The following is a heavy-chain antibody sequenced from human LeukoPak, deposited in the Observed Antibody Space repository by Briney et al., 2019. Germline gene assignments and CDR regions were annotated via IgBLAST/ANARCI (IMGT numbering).Heavy chain of an antibody. Sequence: HAGRSLRLSCAASGFTFSSYGMPWVPQAPGKGLEWVAVIWYDGSNKYYADSVKGRFTISRDNSKNTLYMQMNSLRAEDTAVYYCARGYSSGCYDYWGQGTLVTVSS. CDR3: ARGYSSGCYDY. CDR1: GFTFSSYG. CDR2: IWYDGSNK. J-gene: IGHJ4*02. V-gene: IGHV3-33*01. D-gene: IGHD6-19*01.